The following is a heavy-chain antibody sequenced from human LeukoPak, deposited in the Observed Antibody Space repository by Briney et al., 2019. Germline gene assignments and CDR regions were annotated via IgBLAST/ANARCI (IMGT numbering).Heavy chain of an antibody. Sequence: GGSLRLSCAASGFTFSSYAMHWVRQAPGKGLEWVAVISYDGSNKYYADSVKGRFTISRGNSKNTLYLQMNSLRAEDTAVYYCARASTLTAVTYDYWGQGTLVTVSS. J-gene: IGHJ4*02. V-gene: IGHV3-30*04. CDR2: ISYDGSNK. CDR3: ARASTLTAVTYDY. CDR1: GFTFSSYA. D-gene: IGHD4-17*01.